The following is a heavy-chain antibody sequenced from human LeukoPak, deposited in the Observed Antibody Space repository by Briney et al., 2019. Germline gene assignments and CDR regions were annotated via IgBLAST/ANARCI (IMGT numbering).Heavy chain of an antibody. J-gene: IGHJ4*02. CDR3: ARAYYDSSGYYEAAHYFDY. Sequence: GRSLRLPCAASGFTFSSYAMHWVRQAPGKGLEWVAVISYDGSNKYYADSVKGRFTISRDNSKNTLYLQMNNLRAEDTAVYYCARAYYDSSGYYEAAHYFDYWGQGTLVTVSS. CDR2: ISYDGSNK. D-gene: IGHD3-22*01. CDR1: GFTFSSYA. V-gene: IGHV3-30-3*01.